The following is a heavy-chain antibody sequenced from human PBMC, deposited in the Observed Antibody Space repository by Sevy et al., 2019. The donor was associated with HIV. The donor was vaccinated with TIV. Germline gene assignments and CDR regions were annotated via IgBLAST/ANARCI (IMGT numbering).Heavy chain of an antibody. J-gene: IGHJ5*02. CDR1: GISFSSYW. CDR2: IKQDGSEK. CDR3: AAGGYYKDNWFDP. V-gene: IGHV3-7*01. Sequence: GGSLRLSCEASGISFSSYWMHWVRQAPGKGLEWVANIKQDGSEKYYVDSVKGRFTISRDNAKNSLYLQMNGLRGEDTGVYYCAAGGYYKDNWFDPWGQGTLVTVSS. D-gene: IGHD3-9*01.